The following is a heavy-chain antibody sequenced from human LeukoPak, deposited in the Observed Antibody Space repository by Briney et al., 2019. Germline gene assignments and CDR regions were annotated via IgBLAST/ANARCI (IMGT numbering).Heavy chain of an antibody. CDR1: GGSFSGYY. CDR3: ARVVTPAASGNWFDP. J-gene: IGHJ5*02. D-gene: IGHD2-2*01. Sequence: SETLSLTCAVSGGSFSGYYWSWIRQPPGKGLEWSGEINHSGSTNYNPSLKSRVTISVDTSKNQFSLKLSSVTAADTAVYYCARVVTPAASGNWFDPWGQGTLVTVSS. V-gene: IGHV4-34*01. CDR2: INHSGST.